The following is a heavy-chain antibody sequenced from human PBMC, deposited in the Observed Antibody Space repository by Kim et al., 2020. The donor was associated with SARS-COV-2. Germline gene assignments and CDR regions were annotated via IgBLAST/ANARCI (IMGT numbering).Heavy chain of an antibody. D-gene: IGHD6-13*01. CDR3: ARGLVAAALAFDI. V-gene: IGHV1-69*13. J-gene: IGHJ3*02. CDR2: IIPIFGTA. CDR1: GGTFSSYA. Sequence: SVKVSCKASGGTFSSYAISWVRQVPGQGLEWMGGIIPIFGTANYAQKLQGRVTITADESTSTAYMELSSLRSEDTAVYYCARGLVAAALAFDIWGQGTMVTVSS.